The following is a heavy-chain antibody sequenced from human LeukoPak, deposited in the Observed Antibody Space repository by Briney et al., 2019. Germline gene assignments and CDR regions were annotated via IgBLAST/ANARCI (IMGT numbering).Heavy chain of an antibody. V-gene: IGHV3-43*02. Sequence: GGSLRLSCAASGFTFDDYAMHWVRHAPGKGPEWVSLISGDGGSTYYADSVKGRFIISRDNSKNSLYLQMNSLRTEDTALYYCAKVGFDYYYYYYYIDVWGKGTTVTLSS. CDR2: ISGDGGST. CDR1: GFTFDDYA. J-gene: IGHJ6*03. CDR3: AKVGFDYYYYYYYIDV. D-gene: IGHD3-9*01.